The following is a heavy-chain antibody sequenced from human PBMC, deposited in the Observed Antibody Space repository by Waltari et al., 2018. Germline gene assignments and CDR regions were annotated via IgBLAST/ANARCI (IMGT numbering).Heavy chain of an antibody. CDR2: RNTNSGNT. V-gene: IGHV1-8*01. D-gene: IGHD4-17*01. CDR1: GYTFTSSD. J-gene: IGHJ5*02. CDR3: ARFPPPYYGDPDANFFDP. Sequence: QVQLGQSGAEVKKPGASVKVSCKSSGYTFTSSDITWVRQATGQGLEWMGWRNTNSGNTGYAQKFQGKVTMTRNTSTSTAYMELSSLRSEDTAVYYCARFPPPYYGDPDANFFDPWGQGTLVTVSS.